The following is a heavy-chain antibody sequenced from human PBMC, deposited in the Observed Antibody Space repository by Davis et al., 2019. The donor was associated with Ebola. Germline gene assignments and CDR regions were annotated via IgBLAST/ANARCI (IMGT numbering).Heavy chain of an antibody. D-gene: IGHD5-24*01. Sequence: GESLKISCAASGFTFSSYWMSWVRQAPGKGLEWVANIKQDESEKYYVDSVKGRFTISRDNAKDTLHLQLNSLRAEDTAVYYCARDRRDGYNPLDYWGQGTLVTVSS. V-gene: IGHV3-7*01. CDR2: IKQDESEK. CDR3: ARDRRDGYNPLDY. CDR1: GFTFSSYW. J-gene: IGHJ4*02.